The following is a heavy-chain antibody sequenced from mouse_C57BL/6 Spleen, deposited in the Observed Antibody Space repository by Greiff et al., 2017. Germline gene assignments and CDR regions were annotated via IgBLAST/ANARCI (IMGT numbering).Heavy chain of an antibody. CDR3: ARESPVVPYAMDY. D-gene: IGHD1-1*01. CDR2: IDPANGNT. CDR1: GFNIKNTY. J-gene: IGHJ4*01. Sequence: EVKLVESVAELVRPGASVKLSCTASGFNIKNTYMHWVKQRPEQGLEWIGRIDPANGNTKYAPKFQGKATITADTSSNTAYLQLSSLTSEDTAIYYCARESPVVPYAMDYWGQGTSVTVSS. V-gene: IGHV14-3*01.